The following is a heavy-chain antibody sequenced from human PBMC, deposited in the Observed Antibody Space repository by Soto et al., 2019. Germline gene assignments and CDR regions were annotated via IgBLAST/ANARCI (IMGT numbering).Heavy chain of an antibody. D-gene: IGHD3-16*01. V-gene: IGHV3-11*01. CDR2: ISSSGATI. CDR1: GFSFRDYY. Sequence: QVQLVESGGGLVRPGGSLTLSCAASGFSFRDYYLSWIRQAPGKGLEWVSDISSSGATILYADSVKGRFTLSRDNAKNSLYLQMNSIRDEDTAVYSCARRAYGNWFDPWGQGTLVTVSS. CDR3: ARRAYGNWFDP. J-gene: IGHJ5*02.